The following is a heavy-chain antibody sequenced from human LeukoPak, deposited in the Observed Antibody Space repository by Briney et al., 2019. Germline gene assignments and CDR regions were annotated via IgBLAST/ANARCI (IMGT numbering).Heavy chain of an antibody. J-gene: IGHJ6*03. D-gene: IGHD1-20*01. CDR1: GYTLTELS. CDR2: FDPEDGET. V-gene: IGHV1-24*01. Sequence: ASVKVSCKVSGYTLTELSMHWVRQAPGKGLEWMGGFDPEDGETIYAQKFQGRVTMTEDTSTDTAYMELSSLRSEDTAVYYCATSSGNWIQPQYYYYYMDVWGKGPRSPSP. CDR3: ATSSGNWIQPQYYYYYMDV.